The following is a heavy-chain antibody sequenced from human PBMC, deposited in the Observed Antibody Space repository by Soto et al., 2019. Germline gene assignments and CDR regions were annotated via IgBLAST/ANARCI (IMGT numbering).Heavy chain of an antibody. CDR3: ARGLISGSHYSGGWYYFDS. D-gene: IGHD1-26*01. V-gene: IGHV4-59*12. CDR1: GGSISSYY. J-gene: IGHJ4*02. Sequence: SETLSLTCTVSGGSISSYYWSWILQPPGKGLEWIGDINYSGSTNYNPSLKSRVTISVHTSNSQFSLELNSVTAADTAVYYCARGLISGSHYSGGWYYFDSWGQGTQVTVSS. CDR2: INYSGST.